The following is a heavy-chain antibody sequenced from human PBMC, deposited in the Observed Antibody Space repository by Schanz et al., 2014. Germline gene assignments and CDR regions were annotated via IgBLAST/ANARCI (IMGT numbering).Heavy chain of an antibody. D-gene: IGHD3-10*01. CDR2: LWHDGSKK. CDR1: GFTFSSYD. J-gene: IGHJ3*02. V-gene: IGHV3-33*06. Sequence: QVQLVESGGGVVQPGRSLRLSCVASGFTFSSYDVFWVRQAPGKGLEWVAILWHDGSKKYYADSVKGRFTVSRDNSKNTLYPQMNSLRAEDTAVYCCAKGRFGELSAFDIWGQGTMVTVSS. CDR3: AKGRFGELSAFDI.